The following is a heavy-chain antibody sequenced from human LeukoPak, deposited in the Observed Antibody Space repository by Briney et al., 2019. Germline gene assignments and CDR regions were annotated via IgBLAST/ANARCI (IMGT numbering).Heavy chain of an antibody. J-gene: IGHJ6*02. CDR2: ISWNSGSI. CDR3: ARGEYDLLTGVYDTYGIDV. CDR1: GFTFDDYA. D-gene: IGHD3-9*01. Sequence: GRSLRLSCAASGFTFDDYAMHWVRQAPGKGLEWVSGISWNSGSIGYADSVKGRFTISRDNSKNTLFLQMNSLRPEDTAVYYCARGEYDLLTGVYDTYGIDVWGQGTTVTVSS. V-gene: IGHV3-9*01.